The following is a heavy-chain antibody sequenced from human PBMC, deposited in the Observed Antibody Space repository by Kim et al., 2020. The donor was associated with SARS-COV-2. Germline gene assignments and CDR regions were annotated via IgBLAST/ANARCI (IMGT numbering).Heavy chain of an antibody. CDR1: GGTFSSYA. D-gene: IGHD5-18*01. CDR2: IIPIFGTA. V-gene: IGHV1-69*13. J-gene: IGHJ3*02. CDR3: ARGEEYSYGYPDAFDI. Sequence: SVKVSCKASGGTFSSYAISWVRQAPGQGLEWMGGIIPIFGTANYAQKFQGRVTITADESTSTAYMELSSLRSEDTAVYYCARGEEYSYGYPDAFDIWGQGTMVTVSS.